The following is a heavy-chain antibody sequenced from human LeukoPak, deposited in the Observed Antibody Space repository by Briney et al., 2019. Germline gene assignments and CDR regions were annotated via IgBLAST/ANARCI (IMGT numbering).Heavy chain of an antibody. CDR3: ARRLGSSSTGFDY. Sequence: SETLSLTCTVAGGSISSYYWSWIRQPPGKGLEWIGSIPYSGSTTYNPSLKSPVTISVDTFKNQFSLKLSSVTAADTAVYYCARRLGSSSTGFDYWGQGTLVTVSS. CDR2: IPYSGST. J-gene: IGHJ4*02. V-gene: IGHV4-59*08. D-gene: IGHD2-2*01. CDR1: GGSISSYY.